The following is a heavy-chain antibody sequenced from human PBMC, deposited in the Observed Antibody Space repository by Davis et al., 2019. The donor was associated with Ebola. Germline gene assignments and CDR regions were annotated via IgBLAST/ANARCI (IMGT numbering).Heavy chain of an antibody. CDR2: ISGSGGST. CDR3: AKDRPGGYLPYYYYYGMDV. D-gene: IGHD1-26*01. J-gene: IGHJ6*02. Sequence: GESLKISCAASGFTFSSYAMSWVRQAPGKGLEWVSAISGSGGSTYYADSVKGRFTISRDNSKNTLYLQMNSLRAEDTAVYYCAKDRPGGYLPYYYYYGMDVWGQGTTVTVSS. CDR1: GFTFSSYA. V-gene: IGHV3-23*01.